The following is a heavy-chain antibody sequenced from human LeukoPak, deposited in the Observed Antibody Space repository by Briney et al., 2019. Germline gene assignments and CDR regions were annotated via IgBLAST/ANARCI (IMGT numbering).Heavy chain of an antibody. D-gene: IGHD6-13*01. V-gene: IGHV4-39*01. CDR1: GGSISSSSYY. CDR3: ARGPSSNWSGLGF. Sequence: SETLSLTCTVSGGSISSSSYYWGWIRQPPGKGLEWIGTIYFSGSTYYNPSLKSRVTISEDTSKNQFSLKLSSVTAADTAVYYCARGPSSNWSGLGFWGQGTLLTVSS. CDR2: IYFSGST. J-gene: IGHJ4*02.